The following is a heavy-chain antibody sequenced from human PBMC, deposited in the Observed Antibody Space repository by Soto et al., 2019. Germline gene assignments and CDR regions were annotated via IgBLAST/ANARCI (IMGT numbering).Heavy chain of an antibody. CDR3: ATMESLFDY. CDR1: GFTFSDYG. J-gene: IGHJ4*02. V-gene: IGHV3-30*03. D-gene: IGHD3-3*01. Sequence: QLQLVESGGGVVQPGRSLRLSCAASGFTFSDYGMHWVRQAPGTGLEWVAVISYDGSDKYYAGSVKGRFTISRDSAKNRVYLQMNSLRAEDTAVYYCATMESLFDYWGQGTLVTVSS. CDR2: ISYDGSDK.